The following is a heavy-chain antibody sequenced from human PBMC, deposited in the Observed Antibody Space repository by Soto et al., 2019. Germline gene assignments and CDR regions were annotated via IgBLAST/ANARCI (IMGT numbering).Heavy chain of an antibody. CDR1: GGTFKSFT. V-gene: IGHV1-69*13. Sequence: SVKVSCKXSGGTFKSFTFTWVRQAPGQGLEWMGGIIPIFETANYAQKFQDRVTITADESTSTVYMELSSLRSADTAVYYCATKGVSGWFFDYWGQGTVVTVSS. CDR2: IIPIFETA. CDR3: ATKGVSGWFFDY. D-gene: IGHD6-19*01. J-gene: IGHJ4*02.